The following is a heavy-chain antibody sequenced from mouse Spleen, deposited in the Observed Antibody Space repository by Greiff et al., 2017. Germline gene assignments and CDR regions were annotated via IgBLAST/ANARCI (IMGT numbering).Heavy chain of an antibody. J-gene: IGHJ4*01. D-gene: IGHD2-10*02. CDR2: IDPETGGT. CDR3: TRSKYGNYKAMDY. Sequence: QVQLKQSGAELVRPGASVTLSCKASGYTFTDYEMHWVKQTPVHGLEWIGAIDPETGGTAYNQKFKGKAILTADKSSSTAYMELRSLTSEDSAVYYCTRSKYGNYKAMDYWGQGTSVTVSS. V-gene: IGHV1-15*01. CDR1: GYTFTDYE.